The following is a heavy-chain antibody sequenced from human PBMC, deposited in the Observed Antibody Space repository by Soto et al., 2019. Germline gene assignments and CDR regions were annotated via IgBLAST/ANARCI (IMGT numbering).Heavy chain of an antibody. D-gene: IGHD2-2*01. CDR3: ARDHTTGAFDI. V-gene: IGHV1-18*01. Sequence: AASVKVSCKASGYTFTSYGISWVRQAPGQGLEWMGWISAYNGNTNYAQKLQGRVTMTTGTSTSTAYMELRSLRADDTAVYYCARDHTTGAFDIWGQGTMVTVSS. J-gene: IGHJ3*02. CDR2: ISAYNGNT. CDR1: GYTFTSYG.